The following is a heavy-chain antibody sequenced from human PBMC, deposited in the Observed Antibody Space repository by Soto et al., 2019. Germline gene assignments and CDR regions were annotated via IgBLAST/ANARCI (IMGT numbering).Heavy chain of an antibody. V-gene: IGHV3-30*09. CDR1: GFTFSNYI. CDR2: ISYDGSNK. CDR3: ARGDPYYGMDV. Sequence: QVQLVESGGDVVQPGGSLRLSCAASGFTFSNYIFYWVRQAPGKGPEWVAAISYDGSNKQYADSVKGRFAISRDNPGNSLDLQMNSLRGDDTGLYYCARGDPYYGMDVWVQGTTVTVSS. J-gene: IGHJ6*02.